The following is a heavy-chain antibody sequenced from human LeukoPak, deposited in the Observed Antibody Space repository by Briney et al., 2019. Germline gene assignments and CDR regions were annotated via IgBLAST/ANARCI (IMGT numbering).Heavy chain of an antibody. CDR2: IYYSGST. V-gene: IGHV4-39*01. CDR3: ARRWADCGGDCYLYYYYYGMDV. J-gene: IGHJ6*02. CDR1: GGSISSSSYY. Sequence: SETLSLTCTVSGGSISSSSYYWGWIRQPPGKGLEWIGSIYYSGSTYYNPSLKSRVTISVDTSKNQFSLKLSSVTAADTAVYYCARRWADCGGDCYLYYYYYGMDVWGQGTTVTVSS. D-gene: IGHD2-21*02.